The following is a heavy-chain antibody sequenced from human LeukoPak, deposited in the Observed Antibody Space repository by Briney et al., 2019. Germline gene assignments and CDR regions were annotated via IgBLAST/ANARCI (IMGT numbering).Heavy chain of an antibody. D-gene: IGHD5-18*01. V-gene: IGHV4-59*01. J-gene: IGHJ6*02. Sequence: PSETLSLTSTVSGGSLSSYYWSWIRQPPGKGLEWIGHISYSGSTNYNPSLKSRVTISVDTSKSQFSLKLSSVTAADTAVYYCARDKVTDYYYGMDVWGQGTTVTVSS. CDR1: GGSLSSYY. CDR2: ISYSGST. CDR3: ARDKVTDYYYGMDV.